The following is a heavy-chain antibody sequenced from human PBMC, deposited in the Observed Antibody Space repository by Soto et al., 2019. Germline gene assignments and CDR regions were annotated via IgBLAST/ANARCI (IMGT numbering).Heavy chain of an antibody. Sequence: EVQLLESGGGLVQPGGSLRLSCAASGFTFSSYAMSWVRQAPGKGLEWVSAISGSGGSTYHADSVKGRFTISRDNSKNTLYLRMNSLRAEDTAVYYCAKGPGFTVTTYLQDWGQGTLVTVSS. CDR1: GFTFSSYA. V-gene: IGHV3-23*01. CDR2: ISGSGGST. J-gene: IGHJ1*01. CDR3: AKGPGFTVTTYLQD. D-gene: IGHD4-17*01.